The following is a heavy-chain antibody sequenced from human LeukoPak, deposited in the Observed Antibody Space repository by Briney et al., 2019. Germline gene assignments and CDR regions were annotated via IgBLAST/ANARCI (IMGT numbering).Heavy chain of an antibody. CDR1: GFTVSSNY. J-gene: IGHJ4*02. V-gene: IGHV3-53*01. CDR3: ARGHSSSFDIDY. CDR2: IYSGGTT. D-gene: IGHD6-13*01. Sequence: PGGSLRLSCAASGFTVSSNYMSWVRQAAGKGLEWVSVIYSGGTTYYADSVKGRFTISRDNSKNTLYLQMNSLRAEDTAVYYCARGHSSSFDIDYWGQGTLVTVSS.